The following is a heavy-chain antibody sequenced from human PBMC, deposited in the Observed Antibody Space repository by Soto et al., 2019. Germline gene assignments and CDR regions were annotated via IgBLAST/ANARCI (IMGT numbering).Heavy chain of an antibody. D-gene: IGHD5-12*01. CDR1: GGSISSYY. CDR2: VYTSGST. J-gene: IGHJ6*02. CDR3: ARVRPVVATSGYGMDV. V-gene: IGHV4-4*07. Sequence: QVQLQESGPGLVKPSETLSLTCTVSGGSISSYYWSWIRQPAGKGLEWIGRVYTSGSTHYNPSLRSRVTMSVDTSKTRFSLQLNSVTAADTAVYYCARVRPVVATSGYGMDVWGQGTAVTVSS.